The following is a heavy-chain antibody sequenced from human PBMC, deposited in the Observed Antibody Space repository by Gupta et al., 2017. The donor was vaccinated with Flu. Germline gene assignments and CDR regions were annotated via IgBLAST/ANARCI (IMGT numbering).Heavy chain of an antibody. CDR2: ISYDGSNK. CDR3: AKVPNDY. J-gene: IGHJ4*02. CDR1: GFTFSSYG. V-gene: IGHV3-30*18. Sequence: QVQLVESGGGVVQPGRSLRLSCVASGFTFSSYGMHWVRQAPGKGLEWVAVISYDGSNKYYEDSVKGRFTISRDNSKNTLYLQMNSLRAEDTAVYYCAKVPNDYWGQGTLVTVSS.